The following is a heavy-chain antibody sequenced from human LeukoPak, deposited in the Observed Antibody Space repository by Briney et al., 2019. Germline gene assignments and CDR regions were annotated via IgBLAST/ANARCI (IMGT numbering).Heavy chain of an antibody. CDR3: AGGRGSYGLWDS. V-gene: IGHV3-74*01. J-gene: IGHJ4*02. CDR2: INGDGRTT. D-gene: IGHD1-26*01. Sequence: PGGSLRLSCAGSGFTFSNYWIHWVRQVPGKGLVWVSRINGDGRTTNYADSVKGRFTISRDNARNTVYLRMNSLRPEDTAVYFCAGGRGSYGLWDSWGQGTLVAVSS. CDR1: GFTFSNYW.